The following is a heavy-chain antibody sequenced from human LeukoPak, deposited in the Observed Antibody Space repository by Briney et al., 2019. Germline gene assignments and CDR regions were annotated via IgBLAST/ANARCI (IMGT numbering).Heavy chain of an antibody. CDR1: GGTFSSYA. Sequence: ASVKVSCKSSGGTFSSYAISWVRQAPGQGLEWVGGIIPFFGTSNYAQNFQGRVTITADKSTNTAYMELSSLRSDDTAVYYCARVHYYYYYMDVWGKGTTVTISS. V-gene: IGHV1-69*06. CDR2: IIPFFGTS. CDR3: ARVHYYYYYMDV. J-gene: IGHJ6*03. D-gene: IGHD3-10*01.